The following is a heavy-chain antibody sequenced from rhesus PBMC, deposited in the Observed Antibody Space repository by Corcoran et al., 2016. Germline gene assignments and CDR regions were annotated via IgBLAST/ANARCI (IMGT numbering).Heavy chain of an antibody. CDR2: IYWNDDK. V-gene: IGHV2-1*01. CDR3: ARRLDY. CDR1: GFSLSTSGMG. Sequence: QVTLKESGPALVKPTQTLPLTCTFSGFSLSTSGMGVGWIRQPSRKTLEWLAHIYWNDDKYYSTSLKRRLTISKDTYKNQVVLTMTNMDPVDTATYYCARRLDYWGQGVLVTVSS. J-gene: IGHJ4*01.